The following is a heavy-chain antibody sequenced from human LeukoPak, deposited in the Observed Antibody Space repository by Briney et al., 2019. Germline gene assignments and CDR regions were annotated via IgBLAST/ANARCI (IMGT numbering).Heavy chain of an antibody. J-gene: IGHJ5*02. Sequence: GGSLRLSCAASGFTFSSYWMHWVRQAPGKGLVWVSRINSDGSSTSYADSVKGRFTISRDNAKNTLYLQMNSLRAEDTAVYYCARGYCSGGSCYLKTGNWSDPWGQGTLVTVSS. D-gene: IGHD2-15*01. V-gene: IGHV3-74*01. CDR3: ARGYCSGGSCYLKTGNWSDP. CDR1: GFTFSSYW. CDR2: INSDGSST.